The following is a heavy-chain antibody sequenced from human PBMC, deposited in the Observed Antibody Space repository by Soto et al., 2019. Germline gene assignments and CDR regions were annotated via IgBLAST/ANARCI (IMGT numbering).Heavy chain of an antibody. D-gene: IGHD5-12*01. CDR1: GGSISSSSYY. J-gene: IGHJ4*02. CDR3: GSRGNKDGYNWGY. CDR2: IYYSGST. Sequence: SETRSLTCTVSGGSISSSSYYWGWIRQPPGKGLEWIGSIYYSGSTYYKPSLKSRVTISVETSNNQFSLKPSSVAAVDAAVYYCGSRGNKDGYNWGYWGKGTLVSASS. V-gene: IGHV4-39*01.